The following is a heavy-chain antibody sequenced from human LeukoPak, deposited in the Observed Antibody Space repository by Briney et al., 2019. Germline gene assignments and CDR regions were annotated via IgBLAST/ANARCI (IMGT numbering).Heavy chain of an antibody. CDR2: IKSKTDGGTT. V-gene: IGHV3-15*01. J-gene: IGHJ4*02. Sequence: GGSLRLSCAASGFTFSNAWMSWVRQAPGKGLEWVGRIKSKTDGGTTDYAAPVKGRLTISRDDSKNTLYLQMNSLKTEDTAVYYCTTERLDYDYVWGSYRYYDYWGQGTLVTVSS. D-gene: IGHD3-16*02. CDR1: GFTFSNAW. CDR3: TTERLDYDYVWGSYRYYDY.